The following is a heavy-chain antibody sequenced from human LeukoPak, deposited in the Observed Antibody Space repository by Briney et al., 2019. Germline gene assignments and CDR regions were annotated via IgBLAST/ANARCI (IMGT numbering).Heavy chain of an antibody. CDR3: ATGMENYDGSGYYSYFQH. Sequence: GGSLRLSCAASGFTFSSYAMSWVRQAPGKGLEWVSAISGSGGSTYYADSVKGRFTISRDNPKNTLHLQMNSLRAEDTAVYYCATGMENYDGSGYYSYFQHWGQGTLVTVSS. CDR2: ISGSGGST. V-gene: IGHV3-23*01. J-gene: IGHJ1*01. CDR1: GFTFSSYA. D-gene: IGHD3-22*01.